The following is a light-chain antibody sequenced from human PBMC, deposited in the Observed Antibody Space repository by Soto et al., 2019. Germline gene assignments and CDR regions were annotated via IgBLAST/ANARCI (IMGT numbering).Light chain of an antibody. CDR2: YAS. V-gene: IGKV3-11*01. Sequence: EIVLTQSPATLSLSPGERATLSCRASQSVSSYLAWYQQKPGQAPRLLIYYASNRATGIPARFSGSGSGTDFTLTISSLEPEDFAVYYCQQRSNWPPEITFGQGTRLEIK. CDR1: QSVSSY. CDR3: QQRSNWPPEIT. J-gene: IGKJ5*01.